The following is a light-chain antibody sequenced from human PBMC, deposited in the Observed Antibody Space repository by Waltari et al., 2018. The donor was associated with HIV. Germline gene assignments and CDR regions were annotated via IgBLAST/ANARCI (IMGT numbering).Light chain of an antibody. V-gene: IGKV3-20*01. CDR2: GAS. Sequence: EIVLTQSPGTLSLSPGERATLSCRARQSVSSSYLAWYQQKPGQAPRLLIYGASSRATGIPDRFSGSGSGTDFTLTISRLEPEDFAVYYFQQYGSSPPLTFGGGTKVEIK. J-gene: IGKJ4*01. CDR1: QSVSSSY. CDR3: QQYGSSPPLT.